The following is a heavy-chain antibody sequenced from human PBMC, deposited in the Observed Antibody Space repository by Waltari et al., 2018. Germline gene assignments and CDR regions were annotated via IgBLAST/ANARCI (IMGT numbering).Heavy chain of an antibody. CDR3: AREVAGTAGYYFDY. D-gene: IGHD2-15*01. CDR2: IIPIFGTA. CDR1: GGTFSSYA. J-gene: IGHJ4*02. Sequence: QVQLVQSGAEVKKPGSSVKVSCTASGGTFSSYATSWVRQAPGQGLGWMGRIIPIFGTANYAQKFQGRVTITADESTSTAYMGLSSLRSEDTAVYYCAREVAGTAGYYFDYWGQGTLVTVSS. V-gene: IGHV1-69*15.